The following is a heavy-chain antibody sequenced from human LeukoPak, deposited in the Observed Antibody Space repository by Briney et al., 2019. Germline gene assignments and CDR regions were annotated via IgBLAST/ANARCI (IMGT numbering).Heavy chain of an antibody. CDR1: GYTFTSYG. V-gene: IGHV1-18*01. D-gene: IGHD6-13*01. J-gene: IGHJ4*02. CDR3: ARDQKYSSSHLDY. Sequence: ASAKDSCKASGYTFTSYGISWGRQEPGQGLEWMRWISAYNGNTNYAQKLQGRVTMTTDTSTSTAYMELRSLRSDDTAVYYCARDQKYSSSHLDYWGQGTLVTVSS. CDR2: ISAYNGNT.